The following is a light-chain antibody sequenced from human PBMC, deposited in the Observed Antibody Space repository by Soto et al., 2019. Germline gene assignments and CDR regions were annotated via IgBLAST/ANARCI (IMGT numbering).Light chain of an antibody. CDR2: EVS. CDR1: SSDVGAYNY. J-gene: IGLJ2*01. V-gene: IGLV2-14*01. CDR3: SSYTSSNTLV. Sequence: QSALTQPASVSRSPGQSITISCTGTSSDVGAYNYVSWYQQHPGKAPKLMIFEVSDRPSGVSNRFSGSKSGNTASLTISGLQAEDEADYYCSSYTSSNTLVFGGGTKFTVL.